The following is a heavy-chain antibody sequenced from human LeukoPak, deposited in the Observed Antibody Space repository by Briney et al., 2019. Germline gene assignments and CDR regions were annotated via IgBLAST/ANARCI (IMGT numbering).Heavy chain of an antibody. CDR2: VSAHADDT. CDR1: GYTFTNYG. CDR3: ARDCIGCLGFDY. V-gene: IGHV1-18*01. Sequence: ASVKVSCKASGYTFTNYGISWVRQAPGQGLEWMGWVSAHADDTNYVQKFRGRITMTTDTSTSTAYVELRSLRSGDTAVYYCARDCIGCLGFDYWGQGTLVTVSP. D-gene: IGHD5/OR15-5a*01. J-gene: IGHJ4*02.